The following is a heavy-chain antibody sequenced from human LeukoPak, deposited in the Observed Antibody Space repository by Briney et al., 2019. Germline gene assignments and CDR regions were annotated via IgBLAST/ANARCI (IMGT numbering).Heavy chain of an antibody. CDR2: INPSGGST. CDR1: GYTFTSYY. Sequence: ASVKVSCKASGYTFTSYYMHWVRQAPGQGLEWMGIINPSGGSTSYAQKFQGRVTMTRDTSTSTVYMELSSLRSEDTAVYYCARGLLIAVVSPVKYFQHWGQGTLVTVSS. J-gene: IGHJ1*01. CDR3: ARGLLIAVVSPVKYFQH. V-gene: IGHV1-46*01. D-gene: IGHD6-19*01.